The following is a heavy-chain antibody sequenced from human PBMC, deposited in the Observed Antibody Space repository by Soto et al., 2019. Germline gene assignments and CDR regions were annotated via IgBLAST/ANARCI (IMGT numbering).Heavy chain of an antibody. CDR2: IWSDGSDK. CDR1: GFTFSDSG. D-gene: IGHD6-13*01. J-gene: IGHJ4*02. Sequence: QVQLVESGGGVVQPGGSLRLSCATSGFTFSDSGMHWVRQAPGKGLEWVAVIWSDGSDKSYADSVEGRFTISRDNSKNTLYLQMNSLGAEDTAVYYWVRSNRYSSPAGWGGGFDYWGQGTLVTVSS. CDR3: VRSNRYSSPAGWGGGFDY. V-gene: IGHV3-33*01.